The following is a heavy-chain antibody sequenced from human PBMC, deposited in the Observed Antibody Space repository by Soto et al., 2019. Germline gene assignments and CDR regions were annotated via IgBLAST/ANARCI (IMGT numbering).Heavy chain of an antibody. CDR3: AREMVRGVGSDY. CDR2: ISTYNGNT. Sequence: SLKDSSVASGYTSSICCISWVRQAPGQGLEWMGWISTYNGNTKYAQKLQGRVTMTTDTSTSTAYMELRSLRSDDTAVFYCAREMVRGVGSDYWGQGT. J-gene: IGHJ4*02. D-gene: IGHD3-10*01. V-gene: IGHV1-18*01. CDR1: GYTSSICC.